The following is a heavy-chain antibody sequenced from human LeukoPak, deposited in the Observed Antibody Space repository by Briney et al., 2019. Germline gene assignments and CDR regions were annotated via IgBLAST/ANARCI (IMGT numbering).Heavy chain of an antibody. D-gene: IGHD3-10*01. J-gene: IGHJ4*02. V-gene: IGHV4-4*07. CDR2: IYTSGST. CDR1: GGSISTDY. Sequence: SETLSLTCTVSGGSISTDYWTWIRQPAGKGLEWIGLIYTSGSTNYNPSLKSRVTMSVDTSKNQFSLKLTSVTAADTAVYYCASDFGYWGQGTLATVSS. CDR3: ASDFGY.